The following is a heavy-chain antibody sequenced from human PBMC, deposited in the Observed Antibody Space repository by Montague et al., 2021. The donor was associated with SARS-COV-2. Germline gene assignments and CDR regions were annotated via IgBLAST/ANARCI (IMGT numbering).Heavy chain of an antibody. D-gene: IGHD6-13*01. CDR3: ARGGYSSSWYGRRNWFDP. Sequence: SETLSLTCTVSGGSISSDYWSWIRQPPGKGLEWIGYINYSGITTYNPSLQSRVTILVDTSKNQFSLKLSSVTAADTAVYYCARGGYSSSWYGRRNWFDPWGQGTLVTVSS. J-gene: IGHJ5*02. V-gene: IGHV4-59*12. CDR1: GGSISSDY. CDR2: INYSGIT.